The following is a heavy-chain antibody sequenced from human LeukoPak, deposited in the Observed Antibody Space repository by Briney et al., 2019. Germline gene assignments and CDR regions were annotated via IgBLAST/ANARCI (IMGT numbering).Heavy chain of an antibody. V-gene: IGHV3-30-3*01. J-gene: IGHJ4*02. CDR3: ARNFGVWGSYRTHFDY. CDR1: GFTFSSYA. Sequence: QPGGSLRLSCAASGFTFSSYAMHWVRQAPGKGLEWVAVISYDGSNKYYADSVKGRFTISRDNSKNALYLQMNSLRAEDTAVYYCARNFGVWGSYRTHFDYWGQGTLVTVSS. CDR2: ISYDGSNK. D-gene: IGHD3-16*02.